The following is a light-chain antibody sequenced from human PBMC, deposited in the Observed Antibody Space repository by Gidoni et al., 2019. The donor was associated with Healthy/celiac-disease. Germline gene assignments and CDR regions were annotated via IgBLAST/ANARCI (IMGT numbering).Light chain of an antibody. CDR2: GAS. V-gene: IGKV3-15*01. Sequence: EIVLTQSPATLSVSPGVRATLTRRASQSVSSNLAWYHQKPGQAPRLLIYGASTRATGIPARFSGSGSGTEFTLTISSLQSEDFAVYYCQQYNNWPPWTFGQGTKVEIK. CDR3: QQYNNWPPWT. J-gene: IGKJ1*01. CDR1: QSVSSN.